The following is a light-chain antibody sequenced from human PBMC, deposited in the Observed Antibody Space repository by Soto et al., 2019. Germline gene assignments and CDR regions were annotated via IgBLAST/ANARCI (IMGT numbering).Light chain of an antibody. J-gene: IGLJ2*01. CDR3: QSYDSSLSVV. CDR1: SSNIGAGYD. V-gene: IGLV1-40*01. CDR2: GNS. Sequence: QSVLTQPPSVSGAPGQRVTISCTGCSSNIGAGYDVHWYQQLPGTAPKLLIYGNSNRPSGVPDRFSGSKSGTSASLAITGLQAEDEAEYYCQSYDSSLSVVFGGGTKLTVL.